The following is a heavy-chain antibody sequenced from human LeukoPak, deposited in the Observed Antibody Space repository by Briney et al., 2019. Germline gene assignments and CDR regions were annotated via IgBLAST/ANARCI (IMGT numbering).Heavy chain of an antibody. V-gene: IGHV3-23*01. Sequence: GGSLRLSCAASGFTFSSYAMSWVRQAPGKGLEWVSAISGSGGSTYYADSVKGRFTISRDNSKNTLYLQMNSLRAEDTAVYYCAKGKNYYGSGSSTDWGRGTLVTVSS. CDR3: AKGKNYYGSGSSTD. CDR2: ISGSGGST. D-gene: IGHD3-10*01. J-gene: IGHJ4*02. CDR1: GFTFSSYA.